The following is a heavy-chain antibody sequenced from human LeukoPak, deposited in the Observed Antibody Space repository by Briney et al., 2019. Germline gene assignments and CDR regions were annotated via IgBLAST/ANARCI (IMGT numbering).Heavy chain of an antibody. CDR3: ARLYTSGCFDY. CDR1: GFTFSNHW. V-gene: IGHV3-7*01. Sequence: GGSLRLSCAASGFTFSNHWMSWVRQAPGNGLEWVANIEQDGSEKYYVDSVKGRLTISRDNAKNSLYLQMNSLRGEDTAVYYCARLYTSGCFDYWGQGTLVTVSS. J-gene: IGHJ4*02. CDR2: IEQDGSEK. D-gene: IGHD6-19*01.